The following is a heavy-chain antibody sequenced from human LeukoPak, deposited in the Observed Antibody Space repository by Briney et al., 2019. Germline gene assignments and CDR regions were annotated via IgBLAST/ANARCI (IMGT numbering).Heavy chain of an antibody. CDR3: AKLPSGYSGSYPNWCDP. CDR1: GCTISSYA. D-gene: IGHD1-26*01. CDR2: TNRSGGST. V-gene: IGHV3-23*01. Sequence: WETLSLTCTVSGCTISSYALSWVRQPPGKGLELVWDTNRSGGSTYYADSAKGRFTISRDNSKNTLYLQMNSLRAEDAAVYYCAKLPSGYSGSYPNWCDPWGQGTLVTVSS. J-gene: IGHJ5*02.